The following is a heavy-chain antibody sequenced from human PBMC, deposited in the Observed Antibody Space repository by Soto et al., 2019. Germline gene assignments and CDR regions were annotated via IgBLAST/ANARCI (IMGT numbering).Heavy chain of an antibody. Sequence: GGSLRLSCAASGFTFSGSAMHWVRQASGKGLEWVGRIRSKANSYATAYAASVKGMLTISRDDSKSTAYLQMNSLKTEDTAVYYCIRQAPGGPNLYSSGGFDYWGQGTLVTVSS. D-gene: IGHD6-19*01. V-gene: IGHV3-73*01. CDR1: GFTFSGSA. CDR3: IRQAPGGPNLYSSGGFDY. J-gene: IGHJ4*02. CDR2: IRSKANSYAT.